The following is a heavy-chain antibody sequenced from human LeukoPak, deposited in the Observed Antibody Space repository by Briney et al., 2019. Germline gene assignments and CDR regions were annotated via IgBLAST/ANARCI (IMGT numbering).Heavy chain of an antibody. CDR1: GFTLSSYW. Sequence: GGSLRLSCAASGFTLSSYWTHWVRQAPGKGLVWVSRTSSDGSSTSYADSVKGRFTISRDNAKNTLYVQMNSLRVEDTAVYYCARGAFGVYAFDIWGQGTMVTVSS. CDR2: TSSDGSST. V-gene: IGHV3-74*01. J-gene: IGHJ3*02. CDR3: ARGAFGVYAFDI. D-gene: IGHD3-3*01.